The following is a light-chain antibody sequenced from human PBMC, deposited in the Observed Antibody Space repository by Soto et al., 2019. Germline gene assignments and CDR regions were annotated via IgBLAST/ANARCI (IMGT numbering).Light chain of an antibody. V-gene: IGKV1-5*03. CDR1: QSISSW. Sequence: DIQMTQSPSTLSTSVGVRVTITCRASQSISSWLAWYQQKPGKAPKLLLYKASSLERGVPSRFSGSGSGTEFTLTISCLQPDDFTTYYCQQYNSYLYTFGQGTKLQIK. CDR3: QQYNSYLYT. J-gene: IGKJ2*01. CDR2: KAS.